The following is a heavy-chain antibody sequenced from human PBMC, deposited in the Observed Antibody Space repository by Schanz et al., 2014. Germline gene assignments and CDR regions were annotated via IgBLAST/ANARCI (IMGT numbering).Heavy chain of an antibody. J-gene: IGHJ4*02. Sequence: QVQLVQSGAEAKKPGASVKVSCKASGYTFSSYGITWVRQAPGQGLGWMGKIIPVLNIATYAQRFQGRVSITADTSTNTAYMELSSLTSEDTAVHYCARGRGFYDYWGQGTLVTVSS. CDR2: IIPVLNIA. CDR3: ARGRGFYDY. CDR1: GYTFSSYG. V-gene: IGHV1-69*04. D-gene: IGHD3-10*01.